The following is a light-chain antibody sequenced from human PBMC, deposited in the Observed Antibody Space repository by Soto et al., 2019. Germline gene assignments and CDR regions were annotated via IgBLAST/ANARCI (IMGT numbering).Light chain of an antibody. CDR2: GVS. CDR3: NSYTTTSTVV. Sequence: SALTQPASVSGSPGQSITISCTGTSSDVGTYNYVSWYQQHPGQAPKLMIYGVSNRPSGIPNRFSGSKSGNTASLTISGLQSEDEADYYCNSYTTTSTVVFGGGTKLTVL. J-gene: IGLJ3*02. CDR1: SSDVGTYNY. V-gene: IGLV2-14*01.